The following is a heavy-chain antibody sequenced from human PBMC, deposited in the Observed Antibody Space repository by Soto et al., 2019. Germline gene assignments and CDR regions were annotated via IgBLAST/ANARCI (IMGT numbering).Heavy chain of an antibody. D-gene: IGHD2-2*01. Sequence: VQLQESGPGLVKPSVTLSLTCSVSGASIRSFFWSWIRQPPGKGLVCVGHIYDDGSTSYKPSLKGRFSILLATSKNEFSLNLRSLTAADTAMSYCVASRSAIYGDASDFWSQVIMVTVSS. CDR1: GASIRSFF. V-gene: IGHV4-59*03. J-gene: IGHJ3*01. CDR2: IYDDGST. CDR3: VASRSAIYGDASDF.